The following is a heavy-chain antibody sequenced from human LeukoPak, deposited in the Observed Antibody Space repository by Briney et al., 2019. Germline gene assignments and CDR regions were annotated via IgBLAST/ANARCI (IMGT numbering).Heavy chain of an antibody. Sequence: GGSLRLSCVASGFTFSSYATSWVRQAPRKGLEWVSTSADHTYYADSVKGRFTISRDTSQNTLLLQMDSLKEEDSAHDYCSPGRGAGSHDCDYWGQGTLFTVSS. D-gene: IGHD2-15*01. J-gene: IGHJ4*02. CDR2: SADHT. CDR1: GFTFSSYA. V-gene: IGHV3-23*01. CDR3: SPGRGAGSHDCDY.